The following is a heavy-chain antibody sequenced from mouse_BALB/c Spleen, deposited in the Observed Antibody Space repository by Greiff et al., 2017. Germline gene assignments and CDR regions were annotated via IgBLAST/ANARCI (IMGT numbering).Heavy chain of an antibody. D-gene: IGHD1-2*01. J-gene: IGHJ2*01. CDR2: IDPSDSYT. Sequence: QVQLQQPGAELVKPGASVKLSCKASGYTFTSYWMHWVKQRPGQGLEWIGEIDPSDSYTNYNQKFKGKATLTVDKSSSTAYMQLSSLTSQDSAVSYCAREEGSLQQVRFFDYWGQGTTLTVSS. CDR3: AREEGSLQQVRFFDY. V-gene: IGHV1-69*02. CDR1: GYTFTSYW.